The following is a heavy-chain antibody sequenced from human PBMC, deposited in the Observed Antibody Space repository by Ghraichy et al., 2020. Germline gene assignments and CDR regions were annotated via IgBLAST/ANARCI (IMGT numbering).Heavy chain of an antibody. CDR1: GFSFSNYN. D-gene: IGHD3-16*01. CDR3: ARDLEEYWNQYYYYGVDV. J-gene: IGHJ6*02. Sequence: GSLRLSCAASGFSFSNYNMNWVRQAPGKGLEWVSSISSLGSSINYADSVKGRFTISRDNAKNSLFLQMSSLRAKDTAIYYCARDLEEYWNQYYYYGVDVWGQGTTVTVSS. V-gene: IGHV3-21*01. CDR2: ISSLGSSI.